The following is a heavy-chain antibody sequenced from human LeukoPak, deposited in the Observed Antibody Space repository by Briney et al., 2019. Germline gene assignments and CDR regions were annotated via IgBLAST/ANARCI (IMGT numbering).Heavy chain of an antibody. Sequence: PGGSLRLSCAGSGFTFSSYAMRWVRQAPGKGLEWVAVISYDGSNKYYADSVKGRFTISRDNSKNTLYLQMNSLRAEDTAVYYCARIIAVAGNIDYWGQGTLVTVSS. CDR3: ARIIAVAGNIDY. D-gene: IGHD6-19*01. CDR1: GFTFSSYA. V-gene: IGHV3-30*04. J-gene: IGHJ4*02. CDR2: ISYDGSNK.